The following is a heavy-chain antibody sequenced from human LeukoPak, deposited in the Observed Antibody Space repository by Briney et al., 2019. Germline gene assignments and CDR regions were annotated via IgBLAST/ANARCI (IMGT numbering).Heavy chain of an antibody. CDR2: INPNSGGT. CDR1: GYTFTGYY. D-gene: IGHD4-17*01. Sequence: ASVKVSCKASGYTFTGYYMHWVRQAPGQGLEWMGWINPNSGGTNYAQKFQGRVTMTRDTSISTAYMELSRLRSDDTAVYYCARGPLDGDYSGDYDPFYYYYYTDVWGKGTVVTVSS. V-gene: IGHV1-2*02. CDR3: ARGPLDGDYSGDYDPFYYYYYTDV. J-gene: IGHJ6*03.